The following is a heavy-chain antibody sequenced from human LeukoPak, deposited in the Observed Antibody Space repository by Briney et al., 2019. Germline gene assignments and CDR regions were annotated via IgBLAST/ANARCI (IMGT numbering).Heavy chain of an antibody. D-gene: IGHD2-15*01. CDR1: GFTFSSYG. CDR3: ARGRPRYCSGGSCYSSGFDP. CDR2: IWYDASKR. Sequence: GGSLRLSCAASGFTFSSYGMHWVRQAPGKGLEWVAVIWYDASKRYYADSVKGRFTFSRDNSKKTLYLQMNSLRAEDTAVYYCARGRPRYCSGGSCYSSGFDPWGQGTLVTVSS. V-gene: IGHV3-33*01. J-gene: IGHJ5*02.